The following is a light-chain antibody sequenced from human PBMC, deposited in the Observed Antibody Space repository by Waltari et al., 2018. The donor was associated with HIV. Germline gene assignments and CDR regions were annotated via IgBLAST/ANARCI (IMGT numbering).Light chain of an antibody. CDR3: QVWDSSSDAYV. CDR2: YDS. J-gene: IGLJ1*01. V-gene: IGLV3-21*04. CDR1: NIGSKS. Sequence: SYVLAQPPSVPVAPGKTARITCGGNNIGSKSVHWYPQKPGQAPVVVIYYDSDRPSGIPERFSGSNSGNTATLAISRVEAGDEADYYCQVWDSSSDAYVFGTGTKVTVL.